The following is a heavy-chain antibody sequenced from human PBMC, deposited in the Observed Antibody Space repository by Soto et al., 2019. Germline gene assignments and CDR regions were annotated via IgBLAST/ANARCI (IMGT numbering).Heavy chain of an antibody. D-gene: IGHD3-16*01. V-gene: IGHV1-46*01. CDR2: INPSGGST. J-gene: IGHJ4*02. CDR3: ARDPMQRGGDKDRIDY. Sequence: QVQLVQSGAEVKKPGASVKVSCKASGYTFTSYYMHWVRQAPGQGLEWMGIINPSGGSTSYAQKFQGRVTMTRDTSTSTVYMELSSLRSEDTAVYYCARDPMQRGGDKDRIDYLGQVTLFTVSS. CDR1: GYTFTSYY.